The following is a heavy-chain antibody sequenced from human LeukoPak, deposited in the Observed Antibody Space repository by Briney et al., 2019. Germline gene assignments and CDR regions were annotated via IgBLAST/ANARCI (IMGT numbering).Heavy chain of an antibody. D-gene: IGHD6-13*01. J-gene: IGHJ6*02. Sequence: PSETLSLTCTVSGGSIGPYYWSWIRQPPGKGLEWIGYSGSTNYNPSPNSPVTISLDTSKNQFSLNLTPVTAAATAVYYRAGDQSGRSWYHPYGLDVWGQGTTVTVSS. V-gene: IGHV4-59*13. CDR1: GGSIGPYY. CDR3: AGDQSGRSWYHPYGLDV. CDR2: SGST.